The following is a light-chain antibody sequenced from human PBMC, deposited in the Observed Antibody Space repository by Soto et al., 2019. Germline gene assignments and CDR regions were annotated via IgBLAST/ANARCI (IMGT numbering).Light chain of an antibody. V-gene: IGKV3-20*01. J-gene: IGKJ4*01. Sequence: ERVMMQSPATLSLSPGERSTLSCRAIQTVSRRFLAWYQQKPGKAPRLLIYRALSRATGIPERFSGSGSGTDFTLTISRLEPEDFALYYCQQYATSPLTFGGGTKVDNK. CDR1: QTVSRRF. CDR3: QQYATSPLT. CDR2: RAL.